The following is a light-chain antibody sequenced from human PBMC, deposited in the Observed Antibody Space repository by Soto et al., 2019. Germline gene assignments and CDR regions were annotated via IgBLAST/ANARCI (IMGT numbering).Light chain of an antibody. V-gene: IGKV3-11*01. Sequence: EIVLTQSPATLSLSPGEGATLSCRASQSVSNYLVWYQQKPGQAPRLLIYDASNRATGIPARFGGSGSGTDFTLTISSLEPEDFAVYYCQQRSNWPPTFGGGTKVDIK. J-gene: IGKJ4*01. CDR3: QQRSNWPPT. CDR1: QSVSNY. CDR2: DAS.